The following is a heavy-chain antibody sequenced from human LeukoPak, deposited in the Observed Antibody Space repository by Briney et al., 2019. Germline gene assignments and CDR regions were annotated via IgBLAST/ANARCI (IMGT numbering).Heavy chain of an antibody. Sequence: SETLSLTCTVSGGSISSYYWSWTRQPPGKGLEWIGYIYYSGSTNYDPSLKSRVTISVDTSKNQFSLKLSSVTAADTAVYYCARGMIAAAGHFDYWGQGTLVTVSS. CDR2: IYYSGST. CDR3: ARGMIAAAGHFDY. CDR1: GGSISSYY. V-gene: IGHV4-59*01. D-gene: IGHD6-13*01. J-gene: IGHJ4*02.